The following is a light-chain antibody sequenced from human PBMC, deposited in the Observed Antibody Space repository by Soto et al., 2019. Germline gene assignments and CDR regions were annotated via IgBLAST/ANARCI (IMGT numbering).Light chain of an antibody. Sequence: QSDLTQPASVSGSPGQSITISCTGTSSNVGSYKLVSWYQQHPGKAPKLMIFEVNKRPSGVSNRCSGSKSGNTASLTISGLKFEDESDYYCCSSGGSPTYVFGTGTKVPVL. V-gene: IGLV2-23*02. J-gene: IGLJ1*01. CDR1: SSNVGSYKL. CDR3: CSSGGSPTYV. CDR2: EVN.